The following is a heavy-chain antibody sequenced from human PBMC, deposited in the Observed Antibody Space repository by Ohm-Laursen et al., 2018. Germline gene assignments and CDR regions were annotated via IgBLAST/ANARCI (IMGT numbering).Heavy chain of an antibody. CDR1: GFSLSTSGVG. Sequence: PTQTLTLTCTFSGFSLSTSGVGVGCIRQPPGKALEWLAIIYWDDDKRYSPSLKGRLTITKDTSKNQVVLTMTNMDPVDTATYYCAHRPGAVAGLDYWGQGTLVTVSS. J-gene: IGHJ4*02. CDR3: AHRPGAVAGLDY. CDR2: IYWDDDK. V-gene: IGHV2-5*02. D-gene: IGHD6-19*01.